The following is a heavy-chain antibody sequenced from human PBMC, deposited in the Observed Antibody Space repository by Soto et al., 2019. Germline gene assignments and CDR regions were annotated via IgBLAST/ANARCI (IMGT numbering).Heavy chain of an antibody. CDR3: ARDGELWFGEFNRNWFDP. Sequence: ASVKVSCKASGYTFTSYGISWVRQAPGQGLEWVGWISAYNGNTNYAQKLQGRVTMTTDTSTSTAYMELRSLRSDDTAVYYCARDGELWFGEFNRNWFDPWGQGTLVTVSS. J-gene: IGHJ5*02. CDR2: ISAYNGNT. CDR1: GYTFTSYG. D-gene: IGHD3-10*01. V-gene: IGHV1-18*01.